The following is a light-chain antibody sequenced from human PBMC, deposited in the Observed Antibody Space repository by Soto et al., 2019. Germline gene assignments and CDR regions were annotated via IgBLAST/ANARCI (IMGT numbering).Light chain of an antibody. CDR3: QQHNQWPIT. CDR1: QTFSNS. J-gene: IGKJ5*01. Sequence: EIVLTQSPGTLSLSPVERATLSCRASQTFSNSFLSWFQQIPGQAPRLLIYGASMRATGIPARFSGSGSGTEFTLTINSLQSEDSAVYYCQQHNQWPITFGQGTRLEIK. V-gene: IGKV3D-15*01. CDR2: GAS.